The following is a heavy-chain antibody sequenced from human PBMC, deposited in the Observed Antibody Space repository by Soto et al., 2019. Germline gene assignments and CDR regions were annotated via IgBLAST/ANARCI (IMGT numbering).Heavy chain of an antibody. J-gene: IGHJ6*03. D-gene: IGHD4-4*01. CDR2: IYSGGGI. CDR1: GFTVSRNY. CDR3: ARATVTGRFGYYFYYMDV. V-gene: IGHV3-66*01. Sequence: GGSLRLSCAASGFTVSRNYMSWVRQAPGKGLEWVSVIYSGGGIYYADSVKGGFIISRDNSKNTLFLQMNSLRAEDTAVYYCARATVTGRFGYYFYYMDVWGKGTTVTVSS.